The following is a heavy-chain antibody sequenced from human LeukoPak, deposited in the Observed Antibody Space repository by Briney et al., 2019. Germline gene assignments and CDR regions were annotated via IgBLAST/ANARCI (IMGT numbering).Heavy chain of an antibody. Sequence: GGSLRLSCAASGFTFSSYWMSWVRQAPGMGLEWVGNINQDGNKKYYVDSVRGRFTISRDNAKNSLYLQMNGLRAEDTAVYYCARDLIWDGDPDGRDFWGQGTLVSVSS. V-gene: IGHV3-7*01. J-gene: IGHJ4*02. D-gene: IGHD3-10*01. CDR2: INQDGNKK. CDR3: ARDLIWDGDPDGRDF. CDR1: GFTFSSYW.